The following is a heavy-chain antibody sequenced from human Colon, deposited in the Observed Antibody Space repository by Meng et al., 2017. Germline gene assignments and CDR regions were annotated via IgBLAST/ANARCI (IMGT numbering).Heavy chain of an antibody. CDR1: GSSISSTYW. J-gene: IGHJ5*02. CDR3: GRNGAYSIDP. D-gene: IGHD2-15*01. Sequence: QLQLQESGPGLVKPSGTLSLTCAVSGSSISSTYWWSWVRQPPGKGLEWIGEVHHSGGTNYNPSLKSRVTISVDESNNQYSLSLTSVTAADTAIYYCGRNGAYSIDPWGRGTLVTVSS. V-gene: IGHV4-4*02. CDR2: VHHSGGT.